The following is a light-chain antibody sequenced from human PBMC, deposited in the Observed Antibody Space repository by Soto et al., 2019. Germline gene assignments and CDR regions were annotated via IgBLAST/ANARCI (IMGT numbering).Light chain of an antibody. CDR1: QSVSSN. CDR2: DAS. Sequence: EIVMTQSPATLSVSPGERATLSCRASQSVSSNLAWYQQKPGQAPRLLIYDASTRATGIPVRFSGSGSGTEFTLTISGLQSEDFAVYYCQQCNNWPPNTFGQGTKLEIK. CDR3: QQCNNWPPNT. V-gene: IGKV3-15*01. J-gene: IGKJ2*01.